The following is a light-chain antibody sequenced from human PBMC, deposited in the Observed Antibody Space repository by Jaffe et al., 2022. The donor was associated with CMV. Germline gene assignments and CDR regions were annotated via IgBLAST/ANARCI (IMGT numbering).Light chain of an antibody. V-gene: IGKV3-20*01. CDR1: QSVSSNY. Sequence: EIVLTQSPGTLSLSPGERATLSCRASQSVSSNYLAWYQQKPGQAPRLLFYGASSRATGIPDRFSGSGSGTDFTLTISRLEPEDFAVYYCQQYSSSPPLFTFGQGTKLEIK. CDR2: GAS. CDR3: QQYSSSPPLFT. J-gene: IGKJ2*01.